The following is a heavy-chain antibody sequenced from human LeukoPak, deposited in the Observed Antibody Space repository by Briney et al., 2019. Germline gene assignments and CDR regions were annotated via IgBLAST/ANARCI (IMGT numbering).Heavy chain of an antibody. CDR1: GGTFSSYA. J-gene: IGHJ4*02. CDR2: IIPIFGTA. D-gene: IGHD3-22*01. Sequence: ASVKVSCKASGGTFSSYAISWVRQAPGQGLEWMGGIIPIFGTANYAQKFQGRVTITADESTSTAYMELSSLRSEDTAAYYCARERGDYYDSSGYYRGYFDYWGQGTLVTVSS. CDR3: ARERGDYYDSSGYYRGYFDY. V-gene: IGHV1-69*13.